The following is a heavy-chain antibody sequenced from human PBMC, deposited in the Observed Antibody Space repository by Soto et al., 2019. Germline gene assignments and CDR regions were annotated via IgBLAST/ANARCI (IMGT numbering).Heavy chain of an antibody. CDR1: GGSISGYY. CDR3: ARGSPYSSSWGPYFDY. V-gene: IGHV4-59*01. Sequence: NPSETLSLTCTVSGGSISGYYWSWIRQPPGKGLEWIGYIYYSGSTNYNPSLKSRVTISVDTSKNQFSLKLSSVTAADTAVYYCARGSPYSSSWGPYFDYWGQGTLVTVSS. CDR2: IYYSGST. J-gene: IGHJ4*02. D-gene: IGHD6-13*01.